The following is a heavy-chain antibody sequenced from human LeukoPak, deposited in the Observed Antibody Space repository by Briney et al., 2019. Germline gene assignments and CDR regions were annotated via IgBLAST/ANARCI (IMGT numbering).Heavy chain of an antibody. J-gene: IGHJ4*02. D-gene: IGHD6-19*01. CDR2: ISGSGGST. CDR1: GFTFSSYA. Sequence: PGGSLRLSCAASGFTFSSYAMSWVRQAPGKGLEWVSAISGSGGSTYYADSVKGRFTISRDNSKNTLYPQMNSLRAEDTAVYYCAKGGGGWSRQTFDYWGQGTLVTVSS. V-gene: IGHV3-23*01. CDR3: AKGGGGWSRQTFDY.